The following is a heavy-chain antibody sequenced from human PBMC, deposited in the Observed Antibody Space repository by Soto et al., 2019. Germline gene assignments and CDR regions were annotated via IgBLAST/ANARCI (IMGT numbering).Heavy chain of an antibody. CDR3: ARSVFP. Sequence: SETLSLTCAVSGASISTNNWWSWVRQPPGKGLEWIGEIYHSGNTNYNPSLKSRVTISVDKSNNQFSLKLSSVTAADTAVYYCARSVFPWGQGTLV. CDR2: IYHSGNT. V-gene: IGHV4-4*02. CDR1: GASISTNNW. J-gene: IGHJ5*02.